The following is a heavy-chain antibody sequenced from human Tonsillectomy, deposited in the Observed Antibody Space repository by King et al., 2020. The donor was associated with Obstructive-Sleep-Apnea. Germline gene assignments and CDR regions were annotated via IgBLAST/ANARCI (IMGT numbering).Heavy chain of an antibody. V-gene: IGHV1-69*10. Sequence: VQLVESGAEVKKPGSSVKVSCKASGGTFSSYAISWVRQAPGQGLEWMGGIIPILGIANYAQKFQGRVTITADKSTSTAYMELSSLRSEDTAVYYCARDGSHYYDSSGYYPYYFDYWGQGTLVTVSS. D-gene: IGHD3-22*01. J-gene: IGHJ4*02. CDR2: IIPILGIA. CDR3: ARDGSHYYDSSGYYPYYFDY. CDR1: GGTFSSYA.